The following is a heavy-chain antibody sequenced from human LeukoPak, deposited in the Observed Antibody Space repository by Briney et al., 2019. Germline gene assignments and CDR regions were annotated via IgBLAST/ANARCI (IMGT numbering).Heavy chain of an antibody. CDR1: GYTFTGYY. Sequence: ASVKVSCKASGYTFTGYYMHWVRQAPRQGLERMGWINPNSGGTNYAQKFQGRVTMTRDTSISTAYMELSRLRSDDTAVYYCARDRTTGTTPPYYFDYWGQGTLVTVSS. V-gene: IGHV1-2*02. J-gene: IGHJ4*02. CDR2: INPNSGGT. CDR3: ARDRTTGTTPPYYFDY. D-gene: IGHD1-1*01.